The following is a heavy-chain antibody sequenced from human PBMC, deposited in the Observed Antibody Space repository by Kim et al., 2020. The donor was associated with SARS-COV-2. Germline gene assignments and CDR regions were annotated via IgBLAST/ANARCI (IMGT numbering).Heavy chain of an antibody. V-gene: IGHV7-4-1*02. J-gene: IGHJ5*02. D-gene: IGHD2-15*01. CDR3: ARVEAEVVAAIWVGWFDP. CDR2: INTNTGNP. CDR1: GYTFTSYA. Sequence: ASVKVSCKASGYTFTSYAMNWVRQAPGQGLEWMGWINTNTGNPTYAQGFTGRFVFSLDTSVSTAYLQISSLKAEDTAVYYCARVEAEVVAAIWVGWFDPWGQGTLVTVSS.